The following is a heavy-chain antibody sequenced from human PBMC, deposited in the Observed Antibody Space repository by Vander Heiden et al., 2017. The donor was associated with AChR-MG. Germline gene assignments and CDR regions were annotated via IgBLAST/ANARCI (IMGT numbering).Heavy chain of an antibody. J-gene: IGHJ3*02. CDR1: GFSLSNARMG. D-gene: IGHD5-18*01. CDR2: IFSNDEQ. CDR3: ARIQRWLADGAFDI. V-gene: IGHV2-26*01. Sequence: QVTLKESGPVLVKPTETLTLTCTVSGFSLSNARMGVSWIRQPPGKALEWLAHIFSNDEQSYSTSLKSRLTISKDTSKSQVVLTMTKMHPVDTATYYCARIQRWLADGAFDIWVQGTMVTVSS.